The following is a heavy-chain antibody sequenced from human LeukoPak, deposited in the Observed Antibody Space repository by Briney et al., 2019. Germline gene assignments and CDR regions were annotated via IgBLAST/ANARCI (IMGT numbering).Heavy chain of an antibody. CDR1: VYTFTGYY. D-gene: IGHD3-10*01. V-gene: IGHV1-2*02. CDR3: ASLGDGYGSESYAPFGF. J-gene: IGHJ4*02. Sequence: ASVRVSCEASVYTFTGYYLHCVRHAPGQRLEWMGWINPQSGGTKSAQQFQGRVTMPRDTSISPDYMELTGLRSDDTAVVYCASLGDGYGSESYAPFGFWGQGTLVTGSS. CDR2: INPQSGGT.